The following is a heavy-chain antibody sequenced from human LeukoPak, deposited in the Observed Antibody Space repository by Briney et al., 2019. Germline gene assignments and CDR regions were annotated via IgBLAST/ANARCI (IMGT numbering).Heavy chain of an antibody. Sequence: PSQTLSLTCTVSGGSISSGGYYWSWIRQPPGKGLEWIGYIYYSGSTYYNPSLKSRVTISVDTSKNQFSLKLSSVTAADTAVYYCARDHYGSGTFDYWGQGTLVTVSS. CDR1: GGSISSGGYY. CDR2: IYYSGST. V-gene: IGHV4-31*03. J-gene: IGHJ4*02. D-gene: IGHD3-10*01. CDR3: ARDHYGSGTFDY.